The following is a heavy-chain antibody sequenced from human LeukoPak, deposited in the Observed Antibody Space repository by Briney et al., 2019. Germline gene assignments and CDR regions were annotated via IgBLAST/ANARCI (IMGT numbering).Heavy chain of an antibody. CDR2: IYTSGST. CDR3: ARHESTGTTPFDY. D-gene: IGHD1-7*01. V-gene: IGHV4-4*09. Sequence: SETLSLTCIVSGGSISSYYWSWIRQPPGKGLEWIGYIYTSGSTNYNPSLKSRVTISVDTSKNQFSLKLSSVTAADTAVYYCARHESTGTTPFDYWGQGTLVTVSS. J-gene: IGHJ4*02. CDR1: GGSISSYY.